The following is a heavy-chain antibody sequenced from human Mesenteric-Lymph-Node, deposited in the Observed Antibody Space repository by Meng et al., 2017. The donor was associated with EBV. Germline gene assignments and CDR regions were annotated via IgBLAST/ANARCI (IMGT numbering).Heavy chain of an antibody. J-gene: IGHJ4*02. CDR3: AHRLDGYNYIDY. D-gene: IGHD5-24*01. CDR1: GFSLNTSGVG. CDR2: IYWDDEK. V-gene: IGHV2-5*02. Sequence: QITLKESVPTLVKPTQILTLTCTFSGFSLNTSGVGMGWIRQPPGKALEWLALIYWDDEKRYSPSLKSRLTITKTTSKNQLVLTMTDMDPVDTATYYCAHRLDGYNYIDYWGQGTLVTVSS.